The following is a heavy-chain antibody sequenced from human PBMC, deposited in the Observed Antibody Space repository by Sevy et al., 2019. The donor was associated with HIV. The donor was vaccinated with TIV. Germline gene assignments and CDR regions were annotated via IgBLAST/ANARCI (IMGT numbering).Heavy chain of an antibody. D-gene: IGHD2-15*01. V-gene: IGHV3-23*01. CDR2: ISGSGDTT. Sequence: GGSLRLSCAASGFNFINYGMSWVRQAPGKGLEWVSVISGSGDTTNYANSVKGGFVISRDNSKNTMYLQLNGLRAEDTAVYYCAKDIRVALVVPSPGYGMDVWGHGTSVTVSS. CDR1: GFNFINYG. J-gene: IGHJ6*02. CDR3: AKDIRVALVVPSPGYGMDV.